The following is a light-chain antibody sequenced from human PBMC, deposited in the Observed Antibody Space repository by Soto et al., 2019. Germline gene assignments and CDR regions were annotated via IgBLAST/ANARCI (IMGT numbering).Light chain of an antibody. J-gene: IGKJ1*01. V-gene: IGKV1-5*01. CDR1: QSISRW. CDR2: DAS. Sequence: DIQMTQFPSTLSASVGDRVTITCRASQSISRWLAWYQQKPGKAPKVLIWDASSLQRGVPSRFSGSGTGTEFSPTISSLQPDDFATYYCQQYNDYSTWTFGQGTKVQIK. CDR3: QQYNDYSTWT.